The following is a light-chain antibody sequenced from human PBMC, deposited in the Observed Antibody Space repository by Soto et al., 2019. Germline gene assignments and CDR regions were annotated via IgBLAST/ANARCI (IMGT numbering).Light chain of an antibody. Sequence: QSVLTQPDSVSGSPGQSITISRTGTSSDVGVYNYVSWYQQHPGKAPKLIIYEVSNRPSGVSNRFSGSKSGNTASLTISGLQAEDEADYYCSSYTSSSTLVFGTGTKVTVL. CDR3: SSYTSSSTLV. CDR2: EVS. J-gene: IGLJ1*01. V-gene: IGLV2-14*01. CDR1: SSDVGVYNY.